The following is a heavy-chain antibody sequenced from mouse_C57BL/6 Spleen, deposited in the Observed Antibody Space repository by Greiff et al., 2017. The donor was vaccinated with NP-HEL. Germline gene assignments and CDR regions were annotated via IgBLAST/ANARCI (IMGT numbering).Heavy chain of an antibody. J-gene: IGHJ1*03. Sequence: VKLVESGPGLVAPSQSLSITCTVSGFSLTSYAISWVRQPPGKGLEWLGVIWTGGGTNYNSALKSRLSISKDNSKSQVFLKMNSLQTDDTARYYCARNSDYYSNYWWYFDVWGTGTTVTVSS. CDR2: IWTGGGT. CDR1: GFSLTSYA. CDR3: ARNSDYYSNYWWYFDV. V-gene: IGHV2-9-1*01. D-gene: IGHD2-5*01.